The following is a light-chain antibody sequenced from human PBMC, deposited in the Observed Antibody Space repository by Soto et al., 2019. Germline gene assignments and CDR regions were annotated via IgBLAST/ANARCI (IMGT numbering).Light chain of an antibody. CDR3: QAWGTAIVV. Sequence: QPVLTQSPSASASLGASVKLTCTLSSGHSTYAIAWHQQQPEKGPRYLMTVNSDGSHDKGDGIPDRFSGSSSGAERYLTISSLQSEDEADYYCQAWGTAIVVFGGGTQLTVL. CDR2: VNSDGSH. J-gene: IGLJ2*01. CDR1: SGHSTYA. V-gene: IGLV4-69*01.